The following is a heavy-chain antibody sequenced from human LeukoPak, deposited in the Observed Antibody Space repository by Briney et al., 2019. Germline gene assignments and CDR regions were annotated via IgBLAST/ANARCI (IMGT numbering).Heavy chain of an antibody. CDR3: ARAGVVEMATIGFDY. CDR1: GYTFSSYA. J-gene: IGHJ4*02. Sequence: GASVKVSCKASGYTFSSYAIHWVRQAPGQRLELMGWINAGTGQTKYSQKFQRRVTITRDTSASTAYMELSSLRSEDTAVYSCARAGVVEMATIGFDYWGLGTLVIVSS. CDR2: INAGTGQT. D-gene: IGHD5-24*01. V-gene: IGHV1-3*01.